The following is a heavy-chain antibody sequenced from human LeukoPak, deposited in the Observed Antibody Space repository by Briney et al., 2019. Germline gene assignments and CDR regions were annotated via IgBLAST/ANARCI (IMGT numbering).Heavy chain of an antibody. Sequence: SETQALTYAVYGESFSGYYWSWIRQPPGKGLEWIGDINHSGSPNHNPSLKSRDSRSVDTSKNQFSLKLSSVTAADTAVYYCARGPPPGKLGYCSSTSCSRPSRYFDYWGQGTLVTVSS. CDR2: INHSGSP. V-gene: IGHV4-34*01. J-gene: IGHJ4*02. D-gene: IGHD2-2*01. CDR1: GESFSGYY. CDR3: ARGPPPGKLGYCSSTSCSRPSRYFDY.